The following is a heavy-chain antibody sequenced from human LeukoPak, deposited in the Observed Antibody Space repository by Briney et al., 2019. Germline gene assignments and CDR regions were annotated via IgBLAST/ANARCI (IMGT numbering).Heavy chain of an antibody. D-gene: IGHD3-10*01. CDR3: ARAHYYYGSGSYGADY. CDR1: VFTFSSYA. V-gene: IGHV3-30*01. CDR2: ISYDGSNK. Sequence: GGSLRLSCAASVFTFSSYAVHWVRQARGKGLEWEAVISYDGSNKYYAGSVKGRFTISRDNSKNTLYLQMNSLRGEDTAVCYCARAHYYYGSGSYGADYWGQGTLVTVSS. J-gene: IGHJ4*02.